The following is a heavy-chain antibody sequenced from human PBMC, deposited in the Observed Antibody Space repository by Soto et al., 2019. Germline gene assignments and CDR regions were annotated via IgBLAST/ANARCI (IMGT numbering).Heavy chain of an antibody. V-gene: IGHV1-18*01. D-gene: IGHD1-1*01. CDR1: GYAFTTYG. CDR3: ARGRYGDY. CDR2: ISAHNGNT. Sequence: QVHLVQSGAEVKKPGASVKVSCKGSGYAFTTYGITWVRQAPGQGLEWMGWISAHNGNTNYAQKLQGRVTVTRDTSTITAHMELRCLRSDDTAVYYCARGRYGDYWGQGALVTVSS. J-gene: IGHJ4*02.